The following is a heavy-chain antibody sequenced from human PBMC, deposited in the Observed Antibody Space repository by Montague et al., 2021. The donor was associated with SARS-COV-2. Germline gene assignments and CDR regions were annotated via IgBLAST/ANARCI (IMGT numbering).Heavy chain of an antibody. J-gene: IGHJ1*01. CDR1: GGSISSSSYY. CDR3: ARHYYGSSGYYSPGDFEL. D-gene: IGHD3-22*01. Sequence: SETLSLTCTVSGGSISSSSYYWGWIRQPPGKGLEWIGSIYYSGNTYYNPSLKSRVTISVDTSENQFSLKLNSVTTADTAVCYCARHYYGSSGYYSPGDFELWGQGTLVTVSS. V-gene: IGHV4-39*01. CDR2: IYYSGNT.